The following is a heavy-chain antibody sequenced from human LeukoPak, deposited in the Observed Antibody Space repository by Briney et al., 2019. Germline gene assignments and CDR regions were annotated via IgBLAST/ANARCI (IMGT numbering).Heavy chain of an antibody. CDR1: GFAFGSEA. CDR2: ISPGGGTT. Sequence: GGSLRLSCAVSGFAFGSEAMSWVRQSPARGLEWVASISPGGGTTYYADYVKGRFTISRDNAKNSQYLQMNSLRAEDTALYYCAKGEWLALDYWGQGTLVTVSS. CDR3: AKGEWLALDY. V-gene: IGHV3-23*01. J-gene: IGHJ4*02. D-gene: IGHD6-19*01.